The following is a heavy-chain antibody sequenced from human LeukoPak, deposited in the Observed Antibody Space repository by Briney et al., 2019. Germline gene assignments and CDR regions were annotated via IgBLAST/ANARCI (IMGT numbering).Heavy chain of an antibody. D-gene: IGHD6-13*01. CDR1: GGSISNYY. Sequence: ASETLSLTCTVSGGSISNYYWSCIPQPPGKGLDGMGYIYYSGTTNYNPSLKSRVTISVDTSKNQFSLKLSSVTAADTAVYYCARHGGYSSPYLHWGQGTLVTVSS. J-gene: IGHJ1*01. V-gene: IGHV4-59*08. CDR2: IYYSGTT. CDR3: ARHGGYSSPYLH.